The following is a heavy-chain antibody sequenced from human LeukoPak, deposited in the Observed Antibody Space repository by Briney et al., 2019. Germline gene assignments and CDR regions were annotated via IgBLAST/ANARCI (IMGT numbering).Heavy chain of an antibody. CDR2: IYYSGST. V-gene: IGHV4-59*01. J-gene: IGHJ4*02. D-gene: IGHD1-26*01. CDR3: ARGSIVGATPVSY. CDR1: GGSISSYY. Sequence: SETLSLTCTVSGGSISSYYWSWIRQPPGKGLEWIGYIYYSGSTNYNPSLKSRVTISVDTSKNQFSLKLSSVTAADTAVYYCARGSIVGATPVSYWGQGTLVTVSS.